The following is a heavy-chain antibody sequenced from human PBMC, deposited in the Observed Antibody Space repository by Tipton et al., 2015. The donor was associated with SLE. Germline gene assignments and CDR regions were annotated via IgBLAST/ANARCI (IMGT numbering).Heavy chain of an antibody. CDR2: ISDTAYYT. Sequence: GSLRLSCTASGFIFSNYAMSWVRQAPGKGLEWVSAISDTAYYTNYADSVKGRFTISRDNSRNTLSLEMNSLRAEDTAVYYCAKARTTVTPFDAFEIWGQGTTVTVSS. D-gene: IGHD4-17*01. CDR1: GFIFSNYA. CDR3: AKARTTVTPFDAFEI. V-gene: IGHV3-23*01. J-gene: IGHJ3*02.